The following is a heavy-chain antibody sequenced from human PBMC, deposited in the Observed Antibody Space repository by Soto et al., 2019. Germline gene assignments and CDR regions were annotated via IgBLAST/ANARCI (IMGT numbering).Heavy chain of an antibody. V-gene: IGHV4-31*03. CDR3: ARALTFGGVKYFDY. CDR2: IYYSGST. J-gene: IGHJ4*02. D-gene: IGHD3-16*01. CDR1: GGSISSGGYY. Sequence: SETLSLTCTVSGGSISSGGYYWSWIRQHPGKGLEWIGYIYYSGSTYYNPSLKSRVTISVDTSKDQSSLKLSSVTAADTAVYYCARALTFGGVKYFDYWGQGTLVTVSS.